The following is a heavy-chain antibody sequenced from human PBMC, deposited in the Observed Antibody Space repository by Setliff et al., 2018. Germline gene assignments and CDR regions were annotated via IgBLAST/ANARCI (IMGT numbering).Heavy chain of an antibody. CDR1: GGSISSSSYY. Sequence: PSETLSLTCTVSGGSISSSSYYWGWIRQPPGKGLEWIGSIYYSGSTYYNPSLKSRVTISVDTSKNQFSLKLSSVTAADTAVYYCAREVRGVIIRTVYFDYWGQGTLVTVSS. V-gene: IGHV4-39*02. CDR2: IYYSGST. CDR3: AREVRGVIIRTVYFDY. D-gene: IGHD3-10*01. J-gene: IGHJ4*02.